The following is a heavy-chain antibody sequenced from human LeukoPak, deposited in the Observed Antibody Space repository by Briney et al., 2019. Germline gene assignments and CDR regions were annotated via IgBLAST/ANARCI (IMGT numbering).Heavy chain of an antibody. V-gene: IGHV3-30*18. CDR1: GFTFSSYW. Sequence: PGGSLRLSCAASGFTFSSYWMHWVRQAPGKGLEWVAVISYDGSNKYYADSVKGRFTISRDNSKNTLYLQMNSLRAEDTAVYHCAKDRWVLNIVVVPALDYWGQGTLVTVSS. CDR3: AKDRWVLNIVVVPALDY. CDR2: ISYDGSNK. D-gene: IGHD2-2*01. J-gene: IGHJ4*02.